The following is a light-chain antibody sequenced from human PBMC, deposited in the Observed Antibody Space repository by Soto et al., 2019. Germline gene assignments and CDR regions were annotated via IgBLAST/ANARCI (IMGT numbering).Light chain of an antibody. J-gene: IGKJ3*01. V-gene: IGKV3-11*01. Sequence: EVVLTQSPATLSLSPGERATLSCRASQSVSRYLAWYQQKPGQAPRLLIYDASNRATGIPAGFSGSGSGTDFTLTISSLEPEDFAVYYCHQRDNGGTFGPGTKVDIK. CDR2: DAS. CDR1: QSVSRY. CDR3: HQRDNGGT.